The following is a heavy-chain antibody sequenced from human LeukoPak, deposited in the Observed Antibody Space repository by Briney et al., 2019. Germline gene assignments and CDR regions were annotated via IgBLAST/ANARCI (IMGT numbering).Heavy chain of an antibody. J-gene: IGHJ4*02. CDR3: ARVGTMVRGVIRGFDY. CDR2: IKQDGSEK. D-gene: IGHD3-10*01. V-gene: IGHV3-7*01. CDR1: GFTFSSYW. Sequence: GSLRLSCAASGFTFSSYWMSWVRQAPGKGLEWVANIKQDGSEKYYVDSVKGRFTISRDNAKNSLCLQMNSLRAEDTAVYYCARVGTMVRGVIRGFDYWGQGTLVTVSS.